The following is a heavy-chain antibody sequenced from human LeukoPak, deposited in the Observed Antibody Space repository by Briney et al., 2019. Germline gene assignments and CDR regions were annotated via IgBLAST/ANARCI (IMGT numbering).Heavy chain of an antibody. CDR3: ARSQAHFGYGGNSGGFGY. CDR1: GGTFSSYA. D-gene: IGHD4-23*01. Sequence: ASVKVSCKASGGTFSSYAISWVRQAPGQGLEWMGRIIPIFGTANYAQKFQGRVTITTDESTSTAYMELSSLRSEDTAVYYCARSQAHFGYGGNSGGFGYWGQGTLVTVSS. CDR2: IIPIFGTA. V-gene: IGHV1-69*05. J-gene: IGHJ4*02.